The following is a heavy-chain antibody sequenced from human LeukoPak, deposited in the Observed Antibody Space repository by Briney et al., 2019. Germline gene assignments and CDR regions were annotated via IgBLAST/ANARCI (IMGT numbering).Heavy chain of an antibody. CDR1: GFTFDDYA. V-gene: IGHV3-9*01. CDR2: ISWNSGSI. CDR3: AKVSYGDYFDY. Sequence: GGSLRLSCAASGFTFDDYAMHWVRQAPGKGLEWVSGISWNSGSIGYADSVKGRFTISRDNAKNSLYLQMNSLRAEDTALYYCAKVSYGDYFDYWGQGTLVTVSP. D-gene: IGHD4-17*01. J-gene: IGHJ4*02.